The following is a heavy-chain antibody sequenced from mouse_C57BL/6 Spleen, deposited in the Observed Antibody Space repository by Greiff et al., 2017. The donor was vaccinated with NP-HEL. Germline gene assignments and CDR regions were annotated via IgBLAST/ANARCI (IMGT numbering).Heavy chain of an antibody. CDR1: GYTFTSYW. D-gene: IGHD1-1*01. CDR2: IDPSDSYT. Sequence: QVQLQQPGAELVMPGASVKLSCKASGYTFTSYWMHWVKQRPGQGLEWIGEIDPSDSYTNYNQKFKGKSTLTVDKSSSTAYMQLSSLTSEDSAVYYCARRHYYGSSLDYWGQGTTLTVSS. V-gene: IGHV1-69*01. J-gene: IGHJ2*01. CDR3: ARRHYYGSSLDY.